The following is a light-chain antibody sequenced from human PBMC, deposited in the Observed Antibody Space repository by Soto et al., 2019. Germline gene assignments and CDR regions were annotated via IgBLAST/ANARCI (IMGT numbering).Light chain of an antibody. Sequence: EVVLTQSPATLSLSPVERVTLSCRASQSVSSYLAWYQQRPGQAPRLLIYEASNRAPGIPARFSGSGAGTDFTLAISSLEPEDFAVDYCQQRISWPPVTCGQGTRLEIK. CDR3: QQRISWPPVT. V-gene: IGKV3-11*01. CDR1: QSVSSY. CDR2: EAS. J-gene: IGKJ5*01.